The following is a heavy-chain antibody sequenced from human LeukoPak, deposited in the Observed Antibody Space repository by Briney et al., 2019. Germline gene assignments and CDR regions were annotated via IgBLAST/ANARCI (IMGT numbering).Heavy chain of an antibody. V-gene: IGHV4-59*08. CDR2: IYYSAST. D-gene: IGHD4-17*01. Sequence: SETLSLTCTVSGGSISNYYWSWIRQPPGKGLEWIGYIYYSASTTYNPSLRSRVTISVDTPKSQLSLKVTSVTAADTAVYYCARSRTTVTTSSHYHYYYGMDVWGQGTTVTVSS. CDR1: GGSISNYY. CDR3: ARSRTTVTTSSHYHYYYGMDV. J-gene: IGHJ6*02.